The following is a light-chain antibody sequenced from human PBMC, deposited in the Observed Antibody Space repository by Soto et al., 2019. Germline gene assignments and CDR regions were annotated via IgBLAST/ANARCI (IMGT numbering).Light chain of an antibody. CDR2: EVN. V-gene: IGLV2-14*01. Sequence: QSARTQPASVSGSPGQSITISCTGTSGDVGGYNYVSWYQLDPGKAPKLIIYEVNNRPSGVSNRFSGSKSGNTASLTISGLQAEDETDYYCTSYTSSGPWVFGGGTKLTVL. J-gene: IGLJ3*02. CDR3: TSYTSSGPWV. CDR1: SGDVGGYNY.